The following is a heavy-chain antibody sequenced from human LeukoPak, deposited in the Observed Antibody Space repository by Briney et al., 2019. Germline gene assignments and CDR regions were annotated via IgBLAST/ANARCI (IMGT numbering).Heavy chain of an antibody. J-gene: IGHJ4*02. V-gene: IGHV3-23*01. CDR3: AKRAEDSSGYYLYYFDC. CDR2: ISGSGGST. D-gene: IGHD3-22*01. CDR1: GFTFSSYA. Sequence: GGSLRLSCAASGFTFSSYAMSWVRQAPGKGLEWVSSISGSGGSTYYADSVKGRFTISRDNSKNTLYLQMNSLRAEDTAVYYCAKRAEDSSGYYLYYFDCWGQGTLVTVSS.